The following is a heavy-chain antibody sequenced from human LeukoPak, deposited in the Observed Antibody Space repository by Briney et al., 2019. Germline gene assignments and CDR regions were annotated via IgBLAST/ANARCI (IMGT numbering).Heavy chain of an antibody. D-gene: IGHD1-26*01. CDR1: GGSISSSSYY. CDR3: ARDNSVGDYAWWFDP. Sequence: ASETLSLTCTVSGGSISSSSYYWAWIRQPPGKGLEWIGSIYYSGNTYYKSSLKSRVTIAVDTSKNQFSLKLNSVTAADTAVYYCARDNSVGDYAWWFDPWGQGTLVTVSS. V-gene: IGHV4-39*07. CDR2: IYYSGNT. J-gene: IGHJ5*02.